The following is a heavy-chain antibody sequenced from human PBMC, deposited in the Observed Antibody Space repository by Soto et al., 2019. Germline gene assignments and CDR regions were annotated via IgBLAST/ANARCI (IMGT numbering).Heavy chain of an antibody. V-gene: IGHV3-30*18. D-gene: IGHD3-9*01. CDR3: AKDKAGHYSIFVMRYFDWSLIPDF. Sequence: QVQLVESGGGVVQPGRSLRLSCVASGFTFSAYGMHWVRQAPGKGLEWVATISHDGTKKFYSESVTGRFTVSRDNDKNTLSLQMNSLRAEDTAVYYCAKDKAGHYSIFVMRYFDWSLIPDFWGQGSLVIVSS. CDR2: ISHDGTKK. J-gene: IGHJ4*02. CDR1: GFTFSAYG.